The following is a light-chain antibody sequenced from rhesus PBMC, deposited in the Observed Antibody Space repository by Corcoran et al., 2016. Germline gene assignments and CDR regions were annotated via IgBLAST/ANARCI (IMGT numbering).Light chain of an antibody. J-gene: IGKJ2*01. CDR2: AAS. V-gene: IGKV1-36*02. Sequence: DIQMTQSPSSLSASVGDRVTITCRASQGISDFFSWYQQKPGKAPKRLIYAASSLESGVPSRFSGSGSGTEFTLTISSLQPEDFAADYCLQGYSTPYSFGQGTKVEIK. CDR1: QGISDF. CDR3: LQGYSTPYS.